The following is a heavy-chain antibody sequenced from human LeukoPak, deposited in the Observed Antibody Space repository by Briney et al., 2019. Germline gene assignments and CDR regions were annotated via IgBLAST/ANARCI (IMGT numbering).Heavy chain of an antibody. CDR1: GFTFSDYY. V-gene: IGHV3-11*01. CDR3: ARDYFGSPSALDY. J-gene: IGHJ4*02. D-gene: IGHD1-26*01. Sequence: GGSQRLSCAASGFTFSDYYMNWVRQAPGKGLEWVSYISTYGSTIYYADSVKGRFTISRDNAKNSLYLQMNSLRAEDTALYYCARDYFGSPSALDYWGQGTLVTVSS. CDR2: ISTYGSTI.